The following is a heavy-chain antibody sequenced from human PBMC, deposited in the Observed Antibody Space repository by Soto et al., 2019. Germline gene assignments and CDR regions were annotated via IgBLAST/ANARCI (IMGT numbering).Heavy chain of an antibody. CDR1: RGSIRSRGVY. V-gene: IGHV4-39*01. Sequence: PSGTLSLTCAVSRGSIRSRGVYGCWIRQPPGKGLEWIGSINYRGSTYNNPSLKSRLTMSVDTSKNQFSLKLTSVTAADTAVYYCASQSAEDYGPSGPRGQGILVTVSS. J-gene: IGHJ5*02. CDR2: INYRGST. CDR3: ASQSAEDYGPSGP. D-gene: IGHD3-10*01.